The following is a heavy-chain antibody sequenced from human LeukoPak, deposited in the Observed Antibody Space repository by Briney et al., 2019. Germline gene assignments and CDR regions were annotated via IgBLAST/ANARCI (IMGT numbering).Heavy chain of an antibody. Sequence: PGGSLRLSCAASGFTFSSYAMHWVRQAPGKGLEWVAVISYDGSNKYYADSVKGRFTISRDNSKNTLYLQMNSLRAEDTAVYYCARGGDSSGPWAGYFDYWGQGTLVTVSS. CDR3: ARGGDSSGPWAGYFDY. CDR2: ISYDGSNK. V-gene: IGHV3-30*04. D-gene: IGHD3-22*01. CDR1: GFTFSSYA. J-gene: IGHJ4*02.